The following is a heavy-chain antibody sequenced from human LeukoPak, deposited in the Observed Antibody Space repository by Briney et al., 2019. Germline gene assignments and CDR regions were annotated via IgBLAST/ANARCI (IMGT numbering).Heavy chain of an antibody. J-gene: IGHJ4*02. CDR1: GFTFDDYW. CDR3: AKDDYYDTSGYRD. CDR2: INQDGSEK. D-gene: IGHD3-22*01. V-gene: IGHV3-7*01. Sequence: GGSLRLSCGASGFTFDDYWMSWVRQAPGQGLEWVANINQDGSEKYYLDSAKGRFTISRDNARNSLYLQVNSLRAEDTAVYYCAKDDYYDTSGYRDWGQGTLVTVSS.